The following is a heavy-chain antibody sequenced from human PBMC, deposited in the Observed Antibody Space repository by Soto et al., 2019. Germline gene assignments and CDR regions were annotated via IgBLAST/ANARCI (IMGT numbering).Heavy chain of an antibody. Sequence: PEESLRLSCVGSGFRFSDYPLNWVRQAPGKGLQWVGNIKQDGSEKYYVDSVKGRFTISRDNAKNSLYLQMNSLRAEDTAVYYCAREGAFEMSYSNYVYDYYYGMDVWGQGTTVTAP. CDR2: IKQDGSEK. CDR1: GFRFSDYP. J-gene: IGHJ6*02. V-gene: IGHV3-7*01. CDR3: AREGAFEMSYSNYVYDYYYGMDV. D-gene: IGHD4-4*01.